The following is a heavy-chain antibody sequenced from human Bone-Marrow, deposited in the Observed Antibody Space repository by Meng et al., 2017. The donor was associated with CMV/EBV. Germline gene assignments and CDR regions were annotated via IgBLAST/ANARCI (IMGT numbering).Heavy chain of an antibody. J-gene: IGHJ5*02. CDR3: ARAPPEDYDSSGYSFDP. CDR2: ISAYNGNT. Sequence: YTFTGYYMHWVRQAPGQGLEWMGWISAYNGNTNYAQKLQGRVTMTTDTSTSTAYMELRSLRSDDTAVYYCARAPPEDYDSSGYSFDPWGQGTLVTVSS. V-gene: IGHV1-18*04. D-gene: IGHD3-22*01. CDR1: YTFTGYY.